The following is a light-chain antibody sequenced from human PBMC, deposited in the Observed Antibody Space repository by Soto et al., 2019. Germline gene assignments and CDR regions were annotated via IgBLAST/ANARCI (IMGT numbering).Light chain of an antibody. CDR3: QQYKTYFRT. Sequence: DIQMTQSPSTLSASVGDRVTITCRASQNISPWLAWYQQKPGKAPKILIYKAYSLESGVPSRFSGSDSGTDFTLTISSLQPDDFVTYYCQQYKTYFRTFGQGTKLEIK. CDR2: KAY. CDR1: QNISPW. V-gene: IGKV1-5*03. J-gene: IGKJ2*01.